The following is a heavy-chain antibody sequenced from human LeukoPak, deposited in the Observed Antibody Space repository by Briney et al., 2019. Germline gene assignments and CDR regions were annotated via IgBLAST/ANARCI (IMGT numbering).Heavy chain of an antibody. J-gene: IGHJ4*02. CDR1: GFSFSTYA. CDR2: IWHDASHT. CDR3: EREVFGSGSYPDS. Sequence: GRSLRLSCAASGFSFSTYAMHWVRQAPGKGLEWVALIWHDASHTFYTDSVKGRFTISKDNSKNTVYLQMNSLGGEDTAVYYCEREVFGSGSYPDSWGQGTLVTVSS. V-gene: IGHV3-33*01. D-gene: IGHD3-10*01.